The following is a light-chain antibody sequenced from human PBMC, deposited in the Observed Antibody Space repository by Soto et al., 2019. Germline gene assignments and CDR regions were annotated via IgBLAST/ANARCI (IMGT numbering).Light chain of an antibody. J-gene: IGKJ4*01. CDR3: QHYNNRPLT. CDR1: QSVSSN. Sequence: EIVMTQSPATLSVSPGERATLSCRARQSVSSNLAWYQQKPGQAPRLLIYGVSTRATGISARFSGSGSGTDFTLTISSLQSEDFAVYYCQHYNNRPLTFGGGTKVDIK. V-gene: IGKV3-15*01. CDR2: GVS.